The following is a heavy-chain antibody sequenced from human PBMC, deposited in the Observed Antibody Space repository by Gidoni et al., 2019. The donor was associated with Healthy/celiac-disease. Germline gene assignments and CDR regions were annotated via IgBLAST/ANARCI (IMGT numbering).Heavy chain of an antibody. CDR2: INQSGST. V-gene: IGHV4-34*01. J-gene: IGHJ4*02. CDR3: ARGEVGASFDY. D-gene: IGHD1-26*01. Sequence: QPSTQGLAWIGEINQSGSTNYNPSLKSRVTISVDTSKIQFSLKLSSVTAADTAVYYCARGEVGASFDYWGQGTLVTVSS.